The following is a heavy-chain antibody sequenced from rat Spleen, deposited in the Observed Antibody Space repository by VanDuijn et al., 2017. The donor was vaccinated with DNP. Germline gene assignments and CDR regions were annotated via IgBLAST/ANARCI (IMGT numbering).Heavy chain of an antibody. CDR3: ARGLNYGGFSYSWYFDF. CDR2: ISYSGST. V-gene: IGHV3-1*01. Sequence: EVQLQESGPGLVKPSQSLSLTCSVTGYSITSNYWAWIRKFPGNKMEWMGYISYSGSTGYNPFLKSRISITRNTSMNQFFLQLNSVTTEDIATYYCARGLNYGGFSYSWYFDFWGPGAMVTVSS. J-gene: IGHJ1*01. D-gene: IGHD1-11*01. CDR1: GYSITSNY.